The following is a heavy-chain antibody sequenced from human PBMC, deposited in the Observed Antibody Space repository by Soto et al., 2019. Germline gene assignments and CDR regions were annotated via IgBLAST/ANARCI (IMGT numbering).Heavy chain of an antibody. V-gene: IGHV3-23*01. CDR1: GFTFSSYA. CDR2: ISGSGGST. CDR3: AKDRIFSWIAVAGTVFYY. D-gene: IGHD6-19*01. J-gene: IGHJ4*02. Sequence: PGGSLRLSCAASGFTFSSYAMSWVRQAPGKGLEWVSAISGSGGSTYYADSVKGRFTISRDNSKNTLYLQMNSLRAEDTAVYYCAKDRIFSWIAVAGTVFYYWGQGTLVPVSS.